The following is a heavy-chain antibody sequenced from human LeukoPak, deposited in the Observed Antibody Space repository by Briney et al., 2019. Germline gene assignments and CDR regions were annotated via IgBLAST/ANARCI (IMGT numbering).Heavy chain of an antibody. V-gene: IGHV1-2*02. CDR2: INPNSGGT. Sequence: GASVKVSCKASGYTFTCYYMHWVRQAPGQGLEWMGWINPNSGGTNYAQKFQGRVTMTRDTSISTAYMELSRLRSDDTAVYYCAKRGSGSPRNYYYYYMDVWGKGTTVTVSS. CDR3: AKRGSGSPRNYYYYYMDV. CDR1: GYTFTCYY. J-gene: IGHJ6*03. D-gene: IGHD3-10*01.